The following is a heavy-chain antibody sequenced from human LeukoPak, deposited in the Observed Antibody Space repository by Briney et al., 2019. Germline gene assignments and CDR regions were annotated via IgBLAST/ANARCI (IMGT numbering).Heavy chain of an antibody. CDR1: GGSISSYY. V-gene: IGHV4-59*08. CDR2: IYYSGST. J-gene: IGHJ3*02. Sequence: KPSETLSLTCTVSGGSISSYYWSWIRQPPGKGLEWIGSIYYSGSTNYNPSLKSRVTISVDTSKNQFSLKLSSVTAADTAVYYCARRTIVVVPAALIKHDAFDIWGQGTMVTVSS. CDR3: ARRTIVVVPAALIKHDAFDI. D-gene: IGHD2-2*01.